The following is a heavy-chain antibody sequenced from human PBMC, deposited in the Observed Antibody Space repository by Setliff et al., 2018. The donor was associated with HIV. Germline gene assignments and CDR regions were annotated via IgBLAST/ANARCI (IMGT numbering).Heavy chain of an antibody. J-gene: IGHJ3*02. D-gene: IGHD3-9*01. Sequence: SETLSLTCTVSGGSISSSSYFWSWIRQPAGKGLEWIGHIYTSGSTNYNPSLKSRVTTSVDTSKNHFSLRLSSVTAADTAVYYCARRERYYDILTGRVSDGFDIWGQGTMVTVSS. CDR2: IYTSGST. CDR1: GGSISSSSYF. V-gene: IGHV4-61*09. CDR3: ARRERYYDILTGRVSDGFDI.